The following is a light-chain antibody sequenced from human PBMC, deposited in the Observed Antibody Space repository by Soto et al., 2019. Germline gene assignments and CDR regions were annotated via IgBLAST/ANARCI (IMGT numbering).Light chain of an antibody. CDR2: DAS. CDR1: QDISNY. J-gene: IGKJ5*01. V-gene: IGKV1-33*01. Sequence: DIQMTQSPSALSASVGDRVTSACQASQDISNYLHWYQQKPGKAPKLLIYDASNLETGVPSRFSGSGSGTDFTFTISRLQPEDIATYYCQQYDNFPRAINFGQGTQLEIK. CDR3: QQYDNFPRAIN.